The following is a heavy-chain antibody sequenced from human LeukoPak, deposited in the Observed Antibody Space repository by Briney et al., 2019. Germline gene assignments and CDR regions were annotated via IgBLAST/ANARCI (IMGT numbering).Heavy chain of an antibody. CDR1: GGTFSSYA. CDR2: IIPIFGTA. J-gene: IGHJ4*02. V-gene: IGHV1-69*05. CDR3: AMYPYYDFWSGYLRLDY. D-gene: IGHD3-3*01. Sequence: ASVKVSCKASGGTFSSYAISWVRQAPGQGLEWMGGIIPIFGTANYAQKFQGRVTITTDESTSTAYMELSSLRSEDTAVYYCAMYPYYDFWSGYLRLDYWGQGTLVTVSS.